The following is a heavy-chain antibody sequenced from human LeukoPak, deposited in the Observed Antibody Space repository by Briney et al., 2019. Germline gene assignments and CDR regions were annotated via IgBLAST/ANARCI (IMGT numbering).Heavy chain of an antibody. Sequence: SETLSLTCTVSGGSILSSSYFWGWIRQPPGKGLEWIGRIFATGNTNYNPSLKSRVTMSVDTSKNQFSLDLSSVTAADTGVYFCARDSSGYLESFDYWGQGTLVTVSS. CDR1: GGSILSSSYF. J-gene: IGHJ4*02. CDR2: IFATGNT. D-gene: IGHD3-22*01. V-gene: IGHV4-39*07. CDR3: ARDSSGYLESFDY.